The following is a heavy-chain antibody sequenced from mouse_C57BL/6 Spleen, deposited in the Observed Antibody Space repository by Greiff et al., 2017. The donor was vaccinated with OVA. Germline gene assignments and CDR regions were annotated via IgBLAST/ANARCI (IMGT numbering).Heavy chain of an antibody. J-gene: IGHJ4*01. Sequence: QVQLQQPGAELVRPGSSVKLSCKASGYTFTSYWMDWVKQRPGQGLEWIGNIYPSDSETHYNQKFKDKATLTVDKSSSTAYMQLSSLTSEDSAVYYCARGSVSDAMDYWGQGTSVTVSS. CDR2: IYPSDSET. V-gene: IGHV1-61*01. CDR1: GYTFTSYW. CDR3: ARGSVSDAMDY.